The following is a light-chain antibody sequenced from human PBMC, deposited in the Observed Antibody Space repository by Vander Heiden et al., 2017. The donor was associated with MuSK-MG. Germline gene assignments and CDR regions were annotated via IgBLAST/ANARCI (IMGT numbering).Light chain of an antibody. CDR1: QSVFNGHTKSNF. CDR3: QQYYSDPNT. CDR2: GAS. J-gene: IGKJ5*01. V-gene: IGKV4-1*01. Sequence: EVTQSPASLAASLGASATINCTTPQSVFNGHTKSNFLAWYQQKPGQVPKLLMYGASTRQSGVPARFSGGGSGTDFTLTISSLQAEDAAVYYCQQYYSDPNTFGQGTRLEI.